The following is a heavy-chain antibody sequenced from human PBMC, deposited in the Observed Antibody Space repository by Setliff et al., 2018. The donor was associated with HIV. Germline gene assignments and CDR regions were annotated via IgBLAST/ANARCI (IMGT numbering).Heavy chain of an antibody. Sequence: SETLSLTCTLSGGSFGDYHWSWIRQPAGRGLEWIGRIFRSGTTDYKFSLKSRVTISIDTSRNQFSLRLTSVTAEDTAVYYCARDRHYSGLGSYGPWGPGTLVTSP. D-gene: IGHD3-10*01. CDR1: GGSFGDYH. V-gene: IGHV4-4*07. CDR2: IFRSGTT. CDR3: ARDRHYSGLGSYGP. J-gene: IGHJ5*02.